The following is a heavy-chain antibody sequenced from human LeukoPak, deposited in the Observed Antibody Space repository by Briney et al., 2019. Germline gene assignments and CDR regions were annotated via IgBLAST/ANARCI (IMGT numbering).Heavy chain of an antibody. CDR1: GGSISSYY. V-gene: IGHV4-59*01. J-gene: IGHJ4*02. Sequence: SETLSLTCTVSGGSISSYYWSWIRRPPGKGLEWIGYIYYSGSTNYNPSLKSRVTISVDTSKNQFSLKLSSVTAADTAVYFCARAEYSSSPPDYWGQGTLVTVSS. D-gene: IGHD6-6*01. CDR2: IYYSGST. CDR3: ARAEYSSSPPDY.